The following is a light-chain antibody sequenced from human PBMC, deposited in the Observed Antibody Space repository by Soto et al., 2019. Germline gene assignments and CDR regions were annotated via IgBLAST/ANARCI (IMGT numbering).Light chain of an antibody. Sequence: QSALTQPPSAPGSPGQSVTISCTGTSSDVGGYNYVSWYQQHPGKAPKLMIFEVNKRPSGVPDRFSGSKSGNTASLTVSGLQTEDEADYYCTSFAGINNFVVFGGGTKLTVL. CDR3: TSFAGINNFVV. CDR2: EVN. V-gene: IGLV2-8*01. CDR1: SSDVGGYNY. J-gene: IGLJ2*01.